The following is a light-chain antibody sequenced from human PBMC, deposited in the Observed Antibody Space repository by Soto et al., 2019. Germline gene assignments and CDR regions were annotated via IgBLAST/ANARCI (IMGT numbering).Light chain of an antibody. J-gene: IGKJ5*01. CDR2: DAS. CDR3: QQRSNWPPVIT. V-gene: IGKV3-11*01. Sequence: DILLTQSPATLSLSPGERATLSCRASQSFSGYLAWYQQKPGQAPRLLIYDASKRATGIPARFSGRGSGTDFTRTSSSLEPEDFAVYYCQQRSNWPPVITFGQGTRLEIK. CDR1: QSFSGY.